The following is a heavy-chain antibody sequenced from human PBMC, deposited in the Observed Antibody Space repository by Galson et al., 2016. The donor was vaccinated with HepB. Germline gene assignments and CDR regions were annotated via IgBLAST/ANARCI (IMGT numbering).Heavy chain of an antibody. J-gene: IGHJ5*02. D-gene: IGHD2-2*01. CDR3: ARDAALDVVVAPDTMPLDT. V-gene: IGHV1-46*01. Sequence: SVKVSCKASGYTFSSHFMHWVRQAPGQGLEWMGIFNPIEGTTRYAQKFQDRVTVTKDTSTSTVYMELSGLRSEDTAVYYCARDAALDVVVAPDTMPLDTWGQGTLVTVSS. CDR1: GYTFSSHF. CDR2: FNPIEGTT.